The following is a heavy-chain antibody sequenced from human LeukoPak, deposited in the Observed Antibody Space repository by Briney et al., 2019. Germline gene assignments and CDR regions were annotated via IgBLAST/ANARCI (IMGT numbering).Heavy chain of an antibody. CDR3: ARVPHDDFWSGDYYYYYYMDV. CDR1: GFTFSSYS. J-gene: IGHJ6*03. Sequence: GGSLRLSCAASGFTFSSYSMNWVRQAPGKGLEWVSYISSSSSTIYYADSVKGRSTISRDNAKNSLYLQMNSLRAEDTAVYYCARVPHDDFWSGDYYYYYYMDVWGKGTTVTVSS. D-gene: IGHD3-3*01. CDR2: ISSSSSTI. V-gene: IGHV3-48*01.